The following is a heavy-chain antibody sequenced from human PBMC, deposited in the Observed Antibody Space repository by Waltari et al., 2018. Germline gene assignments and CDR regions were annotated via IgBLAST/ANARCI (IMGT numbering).Heavy chain of an antibody. CDR1: GGSFSGYY. CDR3: ARAGFLYLPNWFDP. CDR2: INHSGST. V-gene: IGHV4-34*01. Sequence: QVQLQQWGAGLLKPSETLSLTCAVYGGSFSGYYWSWIRQPPGKGLEWIGEINHSGSTNYNPSLKSRVTISVDTSKNQFSLKLSSVTAADTAVYYCARAGFLYLPNWFDPWGQGTLVTVSS. J-gene: IGHJ5*02.